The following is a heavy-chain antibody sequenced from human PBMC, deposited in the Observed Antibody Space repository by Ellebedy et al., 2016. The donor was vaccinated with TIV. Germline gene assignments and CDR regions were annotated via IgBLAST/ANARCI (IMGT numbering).Heavy chain of an antibody. Sequence: GESLKISCAASGFTFSSYNMNWVRQAPGKGLEWVSSISSSSSYIYYADSVKGRFTISRDNAKNSLYLQMNSLRAEDTAVYYCARANTAMVRRNHMDVWGQGTTVTVSS. D-gene: IGHD5-18*01. J-gene: IGHJ6*02. CDR3: ARANTAMVRRNHMDV. CDR1: GFTFSSYN. CDR2: ISSSSSYI. V-gene: IGHV3-21*01.